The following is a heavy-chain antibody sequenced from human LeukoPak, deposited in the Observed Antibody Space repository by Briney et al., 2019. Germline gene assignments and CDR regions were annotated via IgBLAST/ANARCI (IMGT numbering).Heavy chain of an antibody. CDR3: ARGTLRYDYVWGSYRYTYYFDY. CDR2: INHSGST. CDR1: GGSFSGYY. Sequence: SETLSLTCAVYGGSFSGYYWSWIRQPPGKGLEWIGEINHSGSTNYNPSLESRVTISVDTSKNQFSLKLSSVTAADTAVYYCARGTLRYDYVWGSYRYTYYFDYWGQGTLVTVSS. V-gene: IGHV4-34*01. D-gene: IGHD3-16*02. J-gene: IGHJ4*02.